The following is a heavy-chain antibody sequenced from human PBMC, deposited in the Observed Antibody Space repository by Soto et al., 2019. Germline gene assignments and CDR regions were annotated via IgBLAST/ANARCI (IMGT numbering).Heavy chain of an antibody. CDR3: ARRYIVATRSRYFDY. V-gene: IGHV4-34*01. CDR2: INHSGST. CDR1: GGSFSGYY. Sequence: PSETLSLTCAVYGGSFSGYYWSWIRQPPGKGLEWIGEINHSGSTNYNPSLKSRVTISVDTSKNQFSLKLSSVTAADTAVYYCARRYIVATRSRYFDYWGQGTQVTVSS. J-gene: IGHJ4*02. D-gene: IGHD5-12*01.